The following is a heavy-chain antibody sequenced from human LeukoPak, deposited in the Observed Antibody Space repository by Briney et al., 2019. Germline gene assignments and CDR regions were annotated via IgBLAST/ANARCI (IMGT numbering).Heavy chain of an antibody. D-gene: IGHD3-10*02. Sequence: GASVKVSCKASGYTFTSYDINWVRQATGQGLEWMGWMNPNSGNTGYAQKFQGRVTMTRNTSISTAYMELGSLRSEDTAVYYCARGCRVRGVITGYGMDVWGQGTTDTVSS. CDR3: ARGCRVRGVITGYGMDV. CDR2: MNPNSGNT. J-gene: IGHJ6*02. CDR1: GYTFTSYD. V-gene: IGHV1-8*01.